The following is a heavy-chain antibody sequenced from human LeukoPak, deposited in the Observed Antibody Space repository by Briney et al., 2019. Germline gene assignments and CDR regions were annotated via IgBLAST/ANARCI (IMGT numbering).Heavy chain of an antibody. CDR2: INPSGGST. D-gene: IGHD3-10*01. CDR3: ARAGSGSYPPFDY. J-gene: IGHJ4*02. CDR1: GYTFTSYY. Sequence: ASVTVSFTASGYTFTSYYMHWVRQAPGQGLEWMGIINPSGGSTSYAQKFQGRVTMTRDTSTSTVYMELSSLRSEDTAVYYCARAGSGSYPPFDYWGQGTLVTVSS. V-gene: IGHV1-46*01.